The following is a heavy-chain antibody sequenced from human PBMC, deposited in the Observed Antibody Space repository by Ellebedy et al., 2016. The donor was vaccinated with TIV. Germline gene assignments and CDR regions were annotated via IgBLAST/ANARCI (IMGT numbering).Heavy chain of an antibody. Sequence: AASVKVSCKASGYTFTRYYIHWVRQAPGQGFEYIGIINPSGGRTSYAQKFQVRVSMTRNTSISTAYLELSNLRSDDTAVYYCARGIRMPSDYWGQGTLVTVSS. D-gene: IGHD2-15*01. J-gene: IGHJ4*02. CDR2: INPSGGRT. V-gene: IGHV1-46*01. CDR1: GYTFTRYY. CDR3: ARGIRMPSDY.